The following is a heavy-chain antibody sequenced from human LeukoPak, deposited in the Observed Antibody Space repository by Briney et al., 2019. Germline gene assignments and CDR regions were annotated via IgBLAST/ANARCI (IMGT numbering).Heavy chain of an antibody. CDR1: GFTANTHH. CDR2: RQPGNVS. Sequence: GGSLRLSCAVSGFTANTHHMAWVRQAPGKHLEWVSVRQPGNVSYYADSVTGRFTTSTDTSKNTLYLQMTDLRVEDTALYYCAREQDYDTYFDYWGQGTLVIVSS. CDR3: AREQDYDTYFDY. V-gene: IGHV3-53*01. J-gene: IGHJ4*01. D-gene: IGHD3-22*01.